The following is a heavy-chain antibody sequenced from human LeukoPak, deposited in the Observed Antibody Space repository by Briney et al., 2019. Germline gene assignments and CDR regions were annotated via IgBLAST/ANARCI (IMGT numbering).Heavy chain of an antibody. CDR3: AKDGQGGTENYFDY. D-gene: IGHD3-16*01. V-gene: IGHV3-33*06. CDR1: GFTFSSYG. CDR2: IWYDGSNK. Sequence: PGRSLRLSCAASGFTFSSYGMHWARQAPGKGLEWVAVIWYDGSNKYYADSVKGRFTISRDNSKNTLYLQMNSLRAEDTAVYYCAKDGQGGTENYFDYWGQGTLVTVSS. J-gene: IGHJ4*02.